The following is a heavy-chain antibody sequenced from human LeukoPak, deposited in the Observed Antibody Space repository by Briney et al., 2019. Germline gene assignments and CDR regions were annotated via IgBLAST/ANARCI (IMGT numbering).Heavy chain of an antibody. CDR1: GFTFSTYD. D-gene: IGHD6-19*01. CDR3: ARDNDSSGWYRYYYYGMDV. Sequence: GGSLRLSCAASGFTFSTYDMHWVRQAPGKGLEWVAVISYDGSNKYYADSVKGRFTISRDNSKNTLYLQMNSLRAEDTAVYYCARDNDSSGWYRYYYYGMDVWGQGATVTVSS. CDR2: ISYDGSNK. V-gene: IGHV3-30*03. J-gene: IGHJ6*02.